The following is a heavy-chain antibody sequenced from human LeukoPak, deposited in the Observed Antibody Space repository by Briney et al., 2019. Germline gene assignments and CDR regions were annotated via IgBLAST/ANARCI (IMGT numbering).Heavy chain of an antibody. CDR2: IYYSGST. CDR1: GGSISSSSYY. Sequence: SETLSLTCTVSGGSISSSSYYWGWIRQPPGKGLEWIGSIYYSGSTYYNPSLKSRVTISVDTSKNQFSLKLSSVTAADTAVYYCARITGTSYFDYWGQGTLVTVSS. D-gene: IGHD1-20*01. J-gene: IGHJ4*02. V-gene: IGHV4-39*01. CDR3: ARITGTSYFDY.